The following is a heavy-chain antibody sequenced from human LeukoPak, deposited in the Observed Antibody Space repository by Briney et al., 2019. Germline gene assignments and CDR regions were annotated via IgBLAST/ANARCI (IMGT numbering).Heavy chain of an antibody. J-gene: IGHJ4*02. D-gene: IGHD5-12*01. CDR1: GGTFSSYA. CDR3: ARKDIVATITPFDY. Sequence: SVKVSCTASGGTFSSYAISWVRQAPGQGLEWKGGIIPIFGTANYAQKFQGRVTITADESTSTAYMELSSLRSEDTAVYYCARKDIVATITPFDYWGQGTLVTVSS. V-gene: IGHV1-69*13. CDR2: IIPIFGTA.